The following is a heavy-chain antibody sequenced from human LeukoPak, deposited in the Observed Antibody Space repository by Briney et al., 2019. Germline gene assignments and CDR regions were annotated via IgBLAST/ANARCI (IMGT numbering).Heavy chain of an antibody. Sequence: PSETLSLTCTVSGGSISSGDYYWSWIRQPPGKGLEWIGYIHHSGSTYYYNSSLKSRVTMSVDTSKNQFSLKLSSVSAADTAVYYCVRDRSRPNPFFDSWGQGTLVTVSS. D-gene: IGHD6-13*01. V-gene: IGHV4-30-4*01. CDR2: IHHSGSTY. CDR1: GGSISSGDYY. J-gene: IGHJ4*02. CDR3: VRDRSRPNPFFDS.